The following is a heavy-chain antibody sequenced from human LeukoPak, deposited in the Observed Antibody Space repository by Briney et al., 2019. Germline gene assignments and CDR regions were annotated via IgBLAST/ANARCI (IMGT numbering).Heavy chain of an antibody. V-gene: IGHV1-2*02. CDR1: GYTFTGYY. J-gene: IGHJ4*02. CDR2: INPNSGGT. D-gene: IGHD6-19*01. Sequence: ASVKVSCKASGYTFTGYYMHWVRQAPGQGLEWMGWINPNSGGTNYAQKFQGRVTITRDTSASTAYMELSSLRSEDTAVYYCARALSIAVANHYFDYWGQGTLVTVSS. CDR3: ARALSIAVANHYFDY.